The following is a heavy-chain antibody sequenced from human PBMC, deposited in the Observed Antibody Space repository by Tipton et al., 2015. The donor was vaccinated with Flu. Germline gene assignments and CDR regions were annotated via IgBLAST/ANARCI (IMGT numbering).Heavy chain of an antibody. D-gene: IGHD3-10*01. CDR1: GGSISSSRYY. CDR2: IYHSGTA. CDR3: ARGSGSGTYVIFDF. Sequence: TLSLTCTVSGGSISSSRYYWGWIRQPPGKGLEWIGSIYHSGTAYYNPSLKSRVTISVDASKNQISLKLSSVAAADTAVYYCARGSGSGTYVIFDFWGQGTLVTVSS. V-gene: IGHV4-39*07. J-gene: IGHJ4*02.